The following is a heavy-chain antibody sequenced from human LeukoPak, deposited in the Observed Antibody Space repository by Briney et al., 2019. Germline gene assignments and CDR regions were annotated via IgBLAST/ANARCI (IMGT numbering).Heavy chain of an antibody. V-gene: IGHV3-30*04. CDR1: GFTFSSYA. CDR3: ARAIRRYFDY. CDR2: ISYDGSNK. Sequence: GGFLRLSCAASGFTFSSYAMHWVRQAPGKGLEWVAVISYDGSNKYYADSVKGRFTISRDNSKNTLYLQMNSLRAEDTAVYYCARAIRRYFDYWGQGTLVTVSS. J-gene: IGHJ4*02.